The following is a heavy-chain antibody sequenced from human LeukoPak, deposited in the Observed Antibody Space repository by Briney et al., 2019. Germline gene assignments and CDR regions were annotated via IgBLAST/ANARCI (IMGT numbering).Heavy chain of an antibody. CDR2: NYYSGST. V-gene: IGHV4-59*01. J-gene: IGHJ3*02. CDR3: AGGGWSSHAFDI. Sequence: SETLSLTCTVSGGSISSYYWSWIRQPPGRGLEWIGYNYYSGSTNYNPSLKSRVTISVDTSKNQFSLKLSSVTAADTAVYYCAGGGWSSHAFDIWGQGTMVTVSS. D-gene: IGHD2-15*01. CDR1: GGSISSYY.